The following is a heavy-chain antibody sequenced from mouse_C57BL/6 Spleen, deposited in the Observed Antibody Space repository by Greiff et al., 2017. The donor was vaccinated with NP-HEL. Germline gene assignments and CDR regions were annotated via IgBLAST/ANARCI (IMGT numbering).Heavy chain of an antibody. D-gene: IGHD2-4*01. CDR1: GYTFTSYT. Sequence: QVHVKQSGAELARPGASVKMSCKASGYTFTSYTMHWVKQRPGQGLEWIGYINPSSGYTKYNQKFKDKATLTADKSSSTAYMQLSSLTSEDSAVYYCARIDYDVFAYWGQGTLVTVSA. V-gene: IGHV1-4*01. CDR2: INPSSGYT. J-gene: IGHJ3*01. CDR3: ARIDYDVFAY.